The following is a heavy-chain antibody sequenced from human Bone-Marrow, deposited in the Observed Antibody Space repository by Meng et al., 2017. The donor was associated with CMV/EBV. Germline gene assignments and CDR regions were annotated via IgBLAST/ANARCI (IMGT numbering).Heavy chain of an antibody. CDR1: GYSISSVYY. CDR3: AREGYHFWSGYYYYYGMAV. CDR2: IYHSGST. Sequence: SETLSLTCTVSGYSISSVYYWGWIRQPPGKGLEWIGTIYHSGSTYYNPSLKSRVTISVDTSKNQFSLKLSSVTAADTAVYYCAREGYHFWSGYYYYYGMAVWGPGPTVTGSS. J-gene: IGHJ6*01. D-gene: IGHD3-3*01. V-gene: IGHV4-38-2*02.